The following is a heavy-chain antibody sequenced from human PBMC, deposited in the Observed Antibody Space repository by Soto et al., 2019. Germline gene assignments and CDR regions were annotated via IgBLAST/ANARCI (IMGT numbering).Heavy chain of an antibody. CDR3: TTGGGLFAKYYYYYYGMDV. CDR2: IKSKTDGGTT. V-gene: IGHV3-15*07. D-gene: IGHD3-16*01. J-gene: IGHJ6*02. CDR1: GFTFSNAW. Sequence: PGGSLRLSCAASGFTFSNAWMNWVRQAPGKGLEWVGRIKSKTDGGTTDYAAPVKGRFTISRDDSKNTLYLQMNSLKTEDTAVYYCTTGGGLFAKYYYYYYGMDVWGQGTTVTVSS.